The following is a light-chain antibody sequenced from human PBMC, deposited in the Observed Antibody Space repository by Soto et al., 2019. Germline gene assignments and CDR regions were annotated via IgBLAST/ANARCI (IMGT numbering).Light chain of an antibody. Sequence: QSVLTQPPSVSEAPRQRVTISCSGSSSNIGNNAVNWYQQLPGKAPKLLIYYDDLLPPGVSDRFSGSKSGTSASLATSGLQSEDEADYYCAAWDDSLNGYVFGTGTK. V-gene: IGLV1-36*01. CDR1: SSNIGNNA. J-gene: IGLJ1*01. CDR3: AAWDDSLNGYV. CDR2: YDD.